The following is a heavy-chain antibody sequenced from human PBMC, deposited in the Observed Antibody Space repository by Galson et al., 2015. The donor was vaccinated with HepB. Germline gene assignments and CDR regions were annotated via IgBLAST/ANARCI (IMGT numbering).Heavy chain of an antibody. D-gene: IGHD3-10*01. V-gene: IGHV1-18*04. CDR1: GYTFTSYG. CDR2: ISAYNGNT. J-gene: IGHJ4*02. CDR3: ARVVLGFGELSFFLDY. Sequence: SVKVSCKASGYTFTSYGISWVRQAPGQGLEWMGWISAYNGNTNYAQKLQGRVTMTTDTSTSTAYMELRSLRTDDTAVYYCARVVLGFGELSFFLDYWGQGTLVTVSS.